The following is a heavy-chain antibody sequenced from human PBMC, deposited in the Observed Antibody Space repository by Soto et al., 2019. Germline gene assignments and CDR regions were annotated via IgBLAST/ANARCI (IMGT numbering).Heavy chain of an antibody. CDR3: ARGHLVGAYYYYGMDV. V-gene: IGHV1-69*06. CDR2: IIPIFGTA. CDR1: GGTFSSYA. J-gene: IGHJ6*02. D-gene: IGHD1-26*01. Sequence: QVQLVQSGAEVKKPGSSVKVSCKASGGTFSSYAISWVRQAPGQGLEGMGGIIPIFGTANYAQKFQGRVTITAEKSTSTAYLELSSLRSEDTAVYYCARGHLVGAYYYYGMDVWGQGTTVTVSS.